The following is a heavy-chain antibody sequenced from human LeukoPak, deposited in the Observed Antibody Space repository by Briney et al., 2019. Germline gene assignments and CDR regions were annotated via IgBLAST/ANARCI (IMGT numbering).Heavy chain of an antibody. Sequence: PGGSLRLTCEASGFAFGDFSLNWVRQATGKGLEWISYISSNSATMEYADSVKGRFTISRDNAKNSVFLQMNSLRPEDTGVYYCASVPRITTFTVVTRRNWFDPWGQGTLVTVSS. CDR3: ASVPRITTFTVVTRRNWFDP. V-gene: IGHV3-48*04. CDR1: GFAFGDFS. CDR2: ISSNSATM. J-gene: IGHJ5*02. D-gene: IGHD3-3*01.